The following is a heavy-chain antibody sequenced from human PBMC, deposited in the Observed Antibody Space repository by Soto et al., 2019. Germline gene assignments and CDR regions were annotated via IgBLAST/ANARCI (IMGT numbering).Heavy chain of an antibody. CDR1: GFTFSSYA. CDR2: ISGSGGST. D-gene: IGHD3-22*01. Sequence: GGSLRLSCAASGFTFSSYAMSWVRQAPGKGLEWVSAISGSGGSTYYADSVKGRFTIPRDNSKNTLYLQMNSLRAEDTAVYYCAKGNPSYYDSSGYPGPYYYGMDVWGQGTTVTVSS. CDR3: AKGNPSYYDSSGYPGPYYYGMDV. J-gene: IGHJ6*02. V-gene: IGHV3-23*01.